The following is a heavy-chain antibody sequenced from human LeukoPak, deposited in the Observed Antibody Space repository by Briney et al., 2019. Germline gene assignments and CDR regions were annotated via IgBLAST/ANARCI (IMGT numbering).Heavy chain of an antibody. CDR1: GFTFSSYA. Sequence: PGGSLRLSCAASGFTFSSYAMSWVRQAPGKGLEWVSAISGSRGSTYYADSVKGRFTISRDNSKNTLYLQMNSLRAEDTAVYYCAKDRTLYYYDSSGEIDYWGQGTLVTVSS. V-gene: IGHV3-23*01. D-gene: IGHD3-22*01. CDR2: ISGSRGST. CDR3: AKDRTLYYYDSSGEIDY. J-gene: IGHJ4*02.